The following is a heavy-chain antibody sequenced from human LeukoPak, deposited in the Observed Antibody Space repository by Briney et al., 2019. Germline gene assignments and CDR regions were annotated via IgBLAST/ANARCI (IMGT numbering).Heavy chain of an antibody. CDR3: AKDVSYQPPRYYFDC. D-gene: IGHD2-2*01. Sequence: GGSLRLSCAASGFTFSSYGMHWVRQAPGKGLEWVAFIRYDGSNKYYGDSVKGRFTISRDNSNNTLYLQMNSLRAEDTAVYYCAKDVSYQPPRYYFDCWGQGTLVTVSS. CDR1: GFTFSSYG. CDR2: IRYDGSNK. J-gene: IGHJ4*02. V-gene: IGHV3-30*02.